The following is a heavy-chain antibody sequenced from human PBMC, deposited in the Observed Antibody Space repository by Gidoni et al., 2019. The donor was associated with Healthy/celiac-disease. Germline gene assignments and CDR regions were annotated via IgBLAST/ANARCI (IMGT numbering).Heavy chain of an antibody. CDR1: GLTSSSYA. V-gene: IGHV3-23*01. CDR2: ISGCGGST. Sequence: EVPLLESGGGLVQPGGSLRLSCADSGLTSSSYAMSWVRQAPGKGLEWVSAISGCGGSTYYADSVKGRFTISRDNSKNTLYLQMNSLRAEDTAVYYCATQRPTYCYGSGSYFGWGQGTLVTVSS. J-gene: IGHJ4*02. D-gene: IGHD3-10*01. CDR3: ATQRPTYCYGSGSYFG.